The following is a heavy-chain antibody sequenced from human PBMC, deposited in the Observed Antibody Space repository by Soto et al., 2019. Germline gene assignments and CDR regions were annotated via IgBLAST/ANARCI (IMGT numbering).Heavy chain of an antibody. CDR2: VYYSGTT. CDR3: ARAGSTWRYFFDY. J-gene: IGHJ4*02. V-gene: IGHV4-59*01. CDR1: ISSYY. D-gene: IGHD6-13*01. Sequence: ISSYYWTWIRQPPGKGLEWVGYVYYSGTTYYNPSLQSRVTISVDTSKNQFSLKVKSVTAADTAIYYCARAGSTWRYFFDYWGQGSLVTVSS.